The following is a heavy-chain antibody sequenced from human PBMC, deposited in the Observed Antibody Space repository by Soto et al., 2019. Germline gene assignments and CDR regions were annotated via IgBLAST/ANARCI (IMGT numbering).Heavy chain of an antibody. CDR3: AREETAWPLAYGLDV. CDR2: IGRRSDI. CDR1: GFSFSTYS. J-gene: IGHJ6*02. D-gene: IGHD2-21*02. Sequence: LRLSCEASGFSFSTYSMHWVRQAPGKGLEWVSSIGRRSDIYYADSVKGRFAISRDNAKNSVSLQMNSLRDEDTAVYYCAREETAWPLAYGLDVWGQGTTVTVSS. V-gene: IGHV3-21*01.